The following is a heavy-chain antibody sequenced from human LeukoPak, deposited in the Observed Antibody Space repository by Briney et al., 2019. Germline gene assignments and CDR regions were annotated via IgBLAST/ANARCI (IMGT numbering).Heavy chain of an antibody. CDR2: INPNSGGT. CDR1: GYTFTGYY. V-gene: IGHV1-2*06. J-gene: IGHJ4*02. D-gene: IGHD6-6*01. Sequence: ASVKVSCKASGYTFTGYYMHWVRQAPGQGLEWMGRINPNSGGTNYAQKFQGRVTMTRDTSISTAYMELSRLRSDDTAVYYCARGTSEYSSSLTDYWGQGTLVTVSS. CDR3: ARGTSEYSSSLTDY.